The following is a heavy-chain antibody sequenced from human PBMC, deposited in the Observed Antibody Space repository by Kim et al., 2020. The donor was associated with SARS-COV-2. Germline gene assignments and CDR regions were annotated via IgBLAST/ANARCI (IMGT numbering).Heavy chain of an antibody. D-gene: IGHD1-26*01. Sequence: QKRQGRVTMTTDTSTNTAYMELRSLRSDDTAVYYCARTGWSGSYSYYFDYWGQGTLVTVSS. CDR3: ARTGWSGSYSYYFDY. V-gene: IGHV1-18*01. J-gene: IGHJ4*02.